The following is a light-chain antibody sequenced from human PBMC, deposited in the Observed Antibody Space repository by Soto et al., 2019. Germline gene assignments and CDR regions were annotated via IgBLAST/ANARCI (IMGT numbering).Light chain of an antibody. CDR3: LSYTSSNSYV. J-gene: IGLJ1*01. CDR2: EVS. Sequence: QSALTQPPSVSGSLGQSVTISCTGTSSDVGSYNRVSWYQQPPGTAPKLMIYEVSNRPSGVPDRFSGSKSGNTASLTISGLQAGDEADYYCLSYTSSNSYVFGTGTKLTVL. CDR1: SSDVGSYNR. V-gene: IGLV2-18*02.